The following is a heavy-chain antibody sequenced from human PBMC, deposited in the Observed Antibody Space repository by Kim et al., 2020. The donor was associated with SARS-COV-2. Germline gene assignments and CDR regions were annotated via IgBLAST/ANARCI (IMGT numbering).Heavy chain of an antibody. CDR3: ARSPMGSYSSSSGVDY. CDR2: ISAYNGNT. D-gene: IGHD6-6*01. V-gene: IGHV1-18*04. Sequence: ASVKVSCKASGYTFTSYGISWVRQAPGQGLEWMGWISAYNGNTNYAQKLQGRVTMTTDTSTSTAYMELRSLRSDDTAVYYCARSPMGSYSSSSGVDYWGQGTLVTVSS. CDR1: GYTFTSYG. J-gene: IGHJ4*02.